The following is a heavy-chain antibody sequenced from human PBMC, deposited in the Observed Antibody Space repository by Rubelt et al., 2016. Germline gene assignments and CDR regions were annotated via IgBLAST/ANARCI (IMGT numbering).Heavy chain of an antibody. Sequence: VRQASGKGLEWVGRIRSKANSYATAYAASVKGRFTISRDDSKNTAYLQMNSLKTEDTAVYYCARGVLIYDFWSGPPDAFDIWGQGTMVTVSS. J-gene: IGHJ3*02. CDR3: ARGVLIYDFWSGPPDAFDI. V-gene: IGHV3-73*01. D-gene: IGHD3-3*01. CDR2: IRSKANSYAT.